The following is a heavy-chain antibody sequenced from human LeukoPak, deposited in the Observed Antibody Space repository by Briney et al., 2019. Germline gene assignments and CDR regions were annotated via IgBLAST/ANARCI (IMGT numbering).Heavy chain of an antibody. V-gene: IGHV4-34*01. CDR2: INHSGST. CDR1: GGSSSGYY. D-gene: IGHD3-22*01. Sequence: SETLSLTCAVYGGSSSGYYWSWIRQPPGKGLEWIGEINHSGSTNYNPSLKSRVTISVDTSKNQFSLKLSSVTAADTAVYYCAREGYYDSSASGAFDIWGQGTMVTVSS. J-gene: IGHJ3*02. CDR3: AREGYYDSSASGAFDI.